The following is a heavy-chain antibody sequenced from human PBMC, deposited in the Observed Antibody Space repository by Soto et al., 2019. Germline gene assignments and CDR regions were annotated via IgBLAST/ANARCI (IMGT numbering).Heavy chain of an antibody. V-gene: IGHV4-4*02. CDR1: SGSISSLNW. CDR2: IHHSGST. D-gene: IGHD6-13*01. J-gene: IGHJ4*02. CDR3: ARVAYSYSISSIWYPASYDY. Sequence: QVQLQESGPGLVKPSGTLSLTCAVSSGSISSLNWWSWVRQPPGKGLEWIGEIHHSGSTNYNPSLKSRVPISVDKSKNQFSLNLSSVTAADTAVYYCARVAYSYSISSIWYPASYDYWGQGALVTVSS.